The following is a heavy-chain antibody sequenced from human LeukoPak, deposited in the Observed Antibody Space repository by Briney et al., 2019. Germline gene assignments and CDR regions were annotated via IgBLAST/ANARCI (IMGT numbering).Heavy chain of an antibody. Sequence: GRSLRLSCAASGFTFDDYAMHWVRQAPGKGLEWVSGISWNSGSIGYADSVKGRFTISRDNAKNSLYLQMNSLRAEDTALYYCAKDCSGYYSWYDYWGQGTLVTVSS. CDR1: GFTFDDYA. D-gene: IGHD3-22*01. J-gene: IGHJ4*02. CDR3: AKDCSGYYSWYDY. CDR2: ISWNSGSI. V-gene: IGHV3-9*01.